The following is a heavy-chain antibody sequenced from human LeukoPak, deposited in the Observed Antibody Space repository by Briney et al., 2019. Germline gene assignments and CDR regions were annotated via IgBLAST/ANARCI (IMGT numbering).Heavy chain of an antibody. CDR1: GYTFTGYY. V-gene: IGHV1-2*02. Sequence: ASVKVSCKASGYTFTGYYMHWVRQAPGQGLEWMGWINPNSGGTNYAQMFQGRVTMTRDTSISTAYMELSGLGSDDTALYYCTRDREYDILTGWWYWGQGTLVTVSS. D-gene: IGHD3-9*01. J-gene: IGHJ4*02. CDR2: INPNSGGT. CDR3: TRDREYDILTGWWY.